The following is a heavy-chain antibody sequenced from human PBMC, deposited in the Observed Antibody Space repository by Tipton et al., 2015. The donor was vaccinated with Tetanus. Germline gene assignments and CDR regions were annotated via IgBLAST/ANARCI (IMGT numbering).Heavy chain of an antibody. CDR2: IYYRGST. V-gene: IGHV4-59*01. D-gene: IGHD5-24*01. CDR1: GGSISTYY. CDR3: ARGDGSTLHY. Sequence: TLSLTCTVSGGSISTYYWSWIRQPPGKGLEWIGYIYYRGSTNYYPSLKSRVTMSVDTSKNQFFLNLSSVTAADTAVYYCARGDGSTLHYWGQGALVTFSS. J-gene: IGHJ4*02.